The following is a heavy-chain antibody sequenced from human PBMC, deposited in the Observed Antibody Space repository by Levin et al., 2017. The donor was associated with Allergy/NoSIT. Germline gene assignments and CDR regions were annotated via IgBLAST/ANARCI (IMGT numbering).Heavy chain of an antibody. CDR2: IIPIFGTA. D-gene: IGHD3-16*01. V-gene: IGHV1-69*06. CDR3: AIYLGELVTTYYYYYYYMDV. J-gene: IGHJ6*03. Sequence: ASVKVSCKASGGTFSSYAISWVRQAPGQGLEWMGGIIPIFGTANYAQKFQGRVTITADKSTSTAYMELSSLRSEDTAVYYCAIYLGELVTTYYYYYYYMDVWGKGTTVTVSS. CDR1: GGTFSSYA.